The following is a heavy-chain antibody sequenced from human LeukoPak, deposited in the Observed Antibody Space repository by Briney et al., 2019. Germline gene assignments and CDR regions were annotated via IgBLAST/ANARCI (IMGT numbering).Heavy chain of an antibody. V-gene: IGHV1-69*04. CDR3: ARDVTGGWNRRIDY. CDR1: GYTFTGYY. D-gene: IGHD6-19*01. CDR2: IIPILGIA. J-gene: IGHJ4*02. Sequence: SVKVSCKASGYTFTGYYMHWVRRAPGQGLEWMGRIIPILGIANYAQKFQGRVTITADKSTSTAYMELSSLRSEDTAVYYCARDVTGGWNRRIDYWGQGTLVTVSS.